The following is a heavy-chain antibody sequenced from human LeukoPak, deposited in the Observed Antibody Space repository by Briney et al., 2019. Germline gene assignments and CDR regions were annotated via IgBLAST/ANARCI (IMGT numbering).Heavy chain of an antibody. Sequence: GGSLRLSCAASGFTVSSKYMSWVRQAPGKGLEWVSVIYSGGSTYYADSVKGRFTISRDNAKNSLYLQMNSLRAEDTAVYYCARDRDDSSGYHYYYYYYGMDVWGQGTTVTVSS. CDR2: IYSGGST. CDR3: ARDRDDSSGYHYYYYYYGMDV. J-gene: IGHJ6*02. D-gene: IGHD3-22*01. CDR1: GFTVSSKY. V-gene: IGHV3-53*01.